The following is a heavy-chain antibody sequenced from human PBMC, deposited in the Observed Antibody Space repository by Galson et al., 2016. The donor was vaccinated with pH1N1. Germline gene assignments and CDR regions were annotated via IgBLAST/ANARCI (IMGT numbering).Heavy chain of an antibody. V-gene: IGHV4-34*01. CDR3: ARGQMMTFGGLVVTPFDP. CDR2: IHRSGST. CDR1: GGSFSTFH. D-gene: IGHD3-16*02. J-gene: IGHJ5*02. Sequence: ETLSLTCAVYGGSFSTFHWSWIRQSPGKGLEWIGEIHRSGSTNYNPSLKSRVTISIDTSKNQFSLKLTSVTAADTSLYYCARGQMMTFGGLVVTPFDPWGPGALVTVAS.